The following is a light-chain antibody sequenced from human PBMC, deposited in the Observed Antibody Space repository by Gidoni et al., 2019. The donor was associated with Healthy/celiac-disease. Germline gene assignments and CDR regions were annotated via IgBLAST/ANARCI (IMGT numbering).Light chain of an antibody. Sequence: LHCTLSSGHSSYAIAWHQQQPEKGPRYLMKLNSDGSHSKGDGIPDRFSGSSSGAERYLTISSLQSEDEADYYCQTWGTGFWVFGGGTKLTVL. CDR3: QTWGTGFWV. CDR2: LNSDGSH. V-gene: IGLV4-69*01. CDR1: SGHSSYA. J-gene: IGLJ3*02.